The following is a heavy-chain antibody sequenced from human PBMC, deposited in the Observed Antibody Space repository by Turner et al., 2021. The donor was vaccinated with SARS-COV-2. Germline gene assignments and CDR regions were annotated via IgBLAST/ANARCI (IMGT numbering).Heavy chain of an antibody. CDR3: ARQLWLRGGFDY. J-gene: IGHJ4*02. V-gene: IGHV3-66*04. Sequence: EVQLVESGGGLVQPGGSLRLSCAASGFTVSSNYMSWVRQAPGKGLEWVSVIYSGGSPYYADSVKGRFTISRDNSKNTLYLQMNSLRAEDTAVYYCARQLWLRGGFDYWGQGTLVTVSS. CDR1: GFTVSSNY. CDR2: IYSGGSP. D-gene: IGHD5-18*01.